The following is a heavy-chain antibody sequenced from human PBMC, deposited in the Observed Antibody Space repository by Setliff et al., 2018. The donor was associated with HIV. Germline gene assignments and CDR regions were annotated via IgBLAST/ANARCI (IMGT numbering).Heavy chain of an antibody. J-gene: IGHJ4*02. CDR2: ISGSDGTV. CDR3: ATQLWRDSDY. Sequence: PGGSLRLSCVASKITFKTYSMNWVRQAPGKGLEWVSYISGSDGTVFYADSVRGRFIISRDVAKNSLYLQMNSLRAEDTAVYYCATQLWRDSDYWGQGTLVTVSS. V-gene: IGHV3-48*04. D-gene: IGHD5-18*01. CDR1: KITFKTYS.